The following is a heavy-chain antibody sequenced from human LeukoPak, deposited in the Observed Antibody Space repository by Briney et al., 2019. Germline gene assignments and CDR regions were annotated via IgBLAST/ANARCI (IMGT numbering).Heavy chain of an antibody. D-gene: IGHD4-11*01. CDR2: IYYSGST. CDR1: GDSISSYY. J-gene: IGHJ5*02. Sequence: SETLSLTCTVSGDSISSYYWRWIRQPPGKGLEWIGYIYYSGSTNHNPSLKSRVTISVDTSKNQFSLKLSSVTAAVTAVYYCARARKTTVTTVNWFDPWGQGTLVTVSS. V-gene: IGHV4-59*01. CDR3: ARARKTTVTTVNWFDP.